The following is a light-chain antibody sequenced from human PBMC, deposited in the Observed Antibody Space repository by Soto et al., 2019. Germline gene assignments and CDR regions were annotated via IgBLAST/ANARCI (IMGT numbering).Light chain of an antibody. J-gene: IGKJ5*01. CDR1: QSISNY. V-gene: IGKV1-39*01. Sequence: DIQMTQSPSSLSASVGDRVTITCRASQSISNYLNWYQQIPGKAPKLLIYIASSLQSGVPSRFSGSGSGTDFTLTITSLQPGDFATYYCQQSYSSPITFGQGTRLEIK. CDR3: QQSYSSPIT. CDR2: IAS.